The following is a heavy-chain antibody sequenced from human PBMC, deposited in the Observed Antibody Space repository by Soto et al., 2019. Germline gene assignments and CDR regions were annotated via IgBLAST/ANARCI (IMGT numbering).Heavy chain of an antibody. V-gene: IGHV4-30-4*01. J-gene: IGHJ4*02. CDR2: IYDSGST. CDR3: ARGSSGDKVDY. Sequence: QVQLQESGPGLVKPSQTLSLTYTASGGSISSAYYYWSCIRQPPGKGLEWIGHIYDSGSTYSNPSLQSQVTISMDTSKNQFSLKLSSVTAADTAVYYCARGSSGDKVDYWGQGTLVTVSS. D-gene: IGHD7-27*01. CDR1: GGSISSAYYY.